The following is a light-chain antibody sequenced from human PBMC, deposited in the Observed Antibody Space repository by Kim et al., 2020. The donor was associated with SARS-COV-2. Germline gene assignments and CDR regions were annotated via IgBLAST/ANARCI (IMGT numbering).Light chain of an antibody. CDR2: DAS. V-gene: IGKV3-11*01. J-gene: IGKJ4*01. CDR3: QQRTNWLT. CDR1: QSVSSH. Sequence: SLSHGESATLSCRASQSVSSHLSWYQQRPGPPPRLLIYDASKSATGIPARFSGSGSETDFTLTISSLEPEDFAVYYCQQRTNWLTFGGGTKVDIK.